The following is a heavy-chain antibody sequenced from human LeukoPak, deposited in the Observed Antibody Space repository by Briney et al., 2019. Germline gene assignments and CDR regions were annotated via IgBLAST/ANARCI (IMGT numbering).Heavy chain of an antibody. D-gene: IGHD3-10*01. V-gene: IGHV4-30-4*01. CDR2: IYYSGST. Sequence: SETLSLTCTVSGGSISSGDYYWSWIRQPPGKGLEGLGYIYYSGSTYYNPSLKSRVTISVDTSKNQFSLKLSSVTAAATAVYYCARGGSGSFLYNWFDPWGQGTLVTVSS. CDR1: GGSISSGDYY. CDR3: ARGGSGSFLYNWFDP. J-gene: IGHJ5*02.